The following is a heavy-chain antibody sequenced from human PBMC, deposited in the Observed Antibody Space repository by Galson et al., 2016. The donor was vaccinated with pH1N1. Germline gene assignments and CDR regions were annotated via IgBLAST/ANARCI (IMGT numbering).Heavy chain of an antibody. CDR1: GFTVSPND. CDR2: IYSGGST. V-gene: IGHV3-53*01. J-gene: IGHJ6*02. CDR3: ARGYPGFSYYGMDV. D-gene: IGHD2-15*01. Sequence: SLRLSCAASGFTVSPNDMSWFRQAPGKGLEWVSVIYSGGSTYYTDSVKGRFTISRDSSKNTLYLQMNSLRPEDTAVYYCARGYPGFSYYGMDVWGQGTTVTVSS.